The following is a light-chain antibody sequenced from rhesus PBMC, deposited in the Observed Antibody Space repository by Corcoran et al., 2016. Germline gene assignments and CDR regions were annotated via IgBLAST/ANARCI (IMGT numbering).Light chain of an antibody. CDR3: HQYNCAPHS. CDR1: QGISSW. V-gene: IGKV1-21*01. CDR2: KAS. J-gene: IGKJ2*01. Sequence: DIQMTQSPSSLSASGGDRATITCRASQGISSWLAWYQQKPGKAPKLLIYKASSWQSGGPPRFSGWGSGTDFTLTVHSLQPEDFATYNCHQYNCAPHSFGPGTKVEVK.